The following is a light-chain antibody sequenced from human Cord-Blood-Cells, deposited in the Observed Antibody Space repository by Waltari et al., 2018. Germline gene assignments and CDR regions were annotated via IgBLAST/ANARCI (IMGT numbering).Light chain of an antibody. CDR3: QQSYSTPLT. CDR2: AAS. CDR1: QSISSY. J-gene: IGKJ4*01. Sequence: DIQMTQSPSSLSASVGDRVTITCRASQSISSYLNWYQQKPGKAPKLLIYAASSLQSGVPSRFSGSGSGTDCTLPISSLQPEDFATYYCQQSYSTPLTFGGGTKVEIK. V-gene: IGKV1-39*01.